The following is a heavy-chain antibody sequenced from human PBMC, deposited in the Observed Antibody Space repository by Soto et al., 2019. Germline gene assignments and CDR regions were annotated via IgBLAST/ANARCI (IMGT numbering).Heavy chain of an antibody. CDR2: IYYSGRT. Sequence: QVQLQESGPGLVKPSETLSLTCTVSGESISSHDWSWIRQPPGKGLEWIGYIYYSGRTNYNPSLKSQVTISVDTSKNQFSLKLSSVTAADTAVYYCSRGTWGGYWGQGTLVTVSS. J-gene: IGHJ4*02. D-gene: IGHD3-10*01. CDR1: GESISSHD. V-gene: IGHV4-59*11. CDR3: SRGTWGGY.